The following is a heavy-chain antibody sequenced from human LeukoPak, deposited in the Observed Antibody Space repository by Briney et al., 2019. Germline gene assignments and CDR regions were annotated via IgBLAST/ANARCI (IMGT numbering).Heavy chain of an antibody. Sequence: GGSLRLSCAAPGFTFSSYAMTWVRQAPGKGLEWVSRISGSGANTYYADSVKGRFTISRDNAKNSLYLQMNSLRAEDTAVYYCASTGIAAAGTVDYWGQGTLVTVSS. J-gene: IGHJ4*02. CDR2: ISGSGANT. D-gene: IGHD6-13*01. CDR1: GFTFSSYA. V-gene: IGHV3-23*01. CDR3: ASTGIAAAGTVDY.